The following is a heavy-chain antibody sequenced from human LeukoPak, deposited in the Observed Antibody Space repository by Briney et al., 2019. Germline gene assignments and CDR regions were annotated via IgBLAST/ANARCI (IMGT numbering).Heavy chain of an antibody. V-gene: IGHV3-23*01. CDR3: AKPMQPYSSAWSAPFDY. J-gene: IGHJ4*02. CDR1: GFTFSSYD. Sequence: GGSLRLSCAASGFTFSSYDMNWVRQAPGKGLEWVSGLTGGGSKTYYVDSVKGRFTISRDNSKSTLYLHMNSLGAEDTAIYYCAKPMQPYSSAWSAPFDYWGQGTLVTVSS. D-gene: IGHD6-19*01. CDR2: LTGGGSKT.